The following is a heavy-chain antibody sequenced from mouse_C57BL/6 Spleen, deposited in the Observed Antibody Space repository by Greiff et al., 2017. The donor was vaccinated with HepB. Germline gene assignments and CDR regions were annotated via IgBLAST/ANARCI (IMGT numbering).Heavy chain of an antibody. D-gene: IGHD1-1*01. Sequence: QVQLKQPGAELVKPGASVKVSCKASGYTFTSYWMHWVKQRPGQGLEWIGRIHPSDSDTNYNQKFKGKATLTVDKSSSTAYMQLSSLTSEDSAVYYCARGTTAVGYFDVWGTGTTVTVSS. CDR2: IHPSDSDT. V-gene: IGHV1-74*01. CDR1: GYTFTSYW. CDR3: ARGTTAVGYFDV. J-gene: IGHJ1*03.